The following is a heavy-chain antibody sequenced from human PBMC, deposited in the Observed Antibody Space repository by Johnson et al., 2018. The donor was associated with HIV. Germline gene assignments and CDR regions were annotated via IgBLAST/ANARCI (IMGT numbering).Heavy chain of an antibody. V-gene: IGHV3-64*04. CDR3: ARVRLPDAFDI. CDR2: ISSSGGST. Sequence: QVQLVESGGGVVQPGRSLRLSCAASGFTFSSYAMHWVRQAPGKGLEWVSAISSSGGSTYYADSVKCRFTISRDNSKNTLYLQMNSLRAEDTAVYYCARVRLPDAFDIWGQGTMVTVSS. J-gene: IGHJ3*02. CDR1: GFTFSSYA.